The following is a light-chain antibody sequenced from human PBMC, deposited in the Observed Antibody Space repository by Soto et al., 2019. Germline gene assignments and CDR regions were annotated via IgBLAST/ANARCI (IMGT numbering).Light chain of an antibody. CDR2: GNS. CDR1: NSNIGAGYD. CDR3: QSYDSSLSVV. V-gene: IGLV1-40*01. J-gene: IGLJ2*01. Sequence: QSVLTQPPSVSGAPGQRVTISCTGSNSNIGAGYDVHWYQHLPGTAPKLLIYGNSNRPSGVPDRFSGSKSGTSASLAITGLQAEDEADYYCQSYDSSLSVVFGGGTKVTVL.